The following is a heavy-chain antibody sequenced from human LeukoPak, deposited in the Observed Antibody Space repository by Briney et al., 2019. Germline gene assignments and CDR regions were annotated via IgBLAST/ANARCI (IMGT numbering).Heavy chain of an antibody. J-gene: IGHJ4*02. CDR1: GFTFSSYR. V-gene: IGHV3-48*01. CDR3: ARVRYDSSGYYPLVY. CDR2: ISSSSSSI. D-gene: IGHD3-22*01. Sequence: GGSLRLSCAASGFTFSSYRMNWVRQASGKGLEWVSYISSSSSSINYADSVKGRFTISRDNAKNSLYLQMNSLRGEDTAVYYCARVRYDSSGYYPLVYWGQGTLVIVSS.